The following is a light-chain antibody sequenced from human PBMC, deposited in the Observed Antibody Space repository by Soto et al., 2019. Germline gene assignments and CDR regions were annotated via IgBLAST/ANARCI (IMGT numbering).Light chain of an antibody. V-gene: IGLV2-11*01. CDR3: ASWDDRLGAVI. Sequence: QSALAQPRSVSGSPGQSVSISCTGTSSDVGAYNYVSWYQHHPGKAPKFIIHDVTKRPSGVPDRFSGSKSGTAASLAISGLRSEDEAVYYCASWDDRLGAVIFGGGTKVTVL. CDR1: SSDVGAYNY. CDR2: DVT. J-gene: IGLJ2*01.